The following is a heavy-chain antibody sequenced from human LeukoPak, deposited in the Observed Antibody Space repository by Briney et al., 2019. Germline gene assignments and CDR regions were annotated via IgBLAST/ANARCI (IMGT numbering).Heavy chain of an antibody. Sequence: PSETLSPTCRVSGGSIGRSSYFWGWIRQPPGKGPEWIGGIYYSGSAYYNPSLRRRVTISVDTSKNQFSLKFSSVTAADTAIYYCARVFEMATIRKLYYFDHWGQGTLVTVSS. CDR3: ARVFEMATIRKLYYFDH. CDR1: GGSIGRSSYF. D-gene: IGHD5-24*01. CDR2: IYYSGSA. V-gene: IGHV4-39*01. J-gene: IGHJ4*02.